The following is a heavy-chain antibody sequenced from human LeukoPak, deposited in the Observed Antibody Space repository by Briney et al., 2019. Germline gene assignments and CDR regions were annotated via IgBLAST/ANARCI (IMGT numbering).Heavy chain of an antibody. CDR3: ARGPAAISWFDP. CDR2: INPSGGST. V-gene: IGHV1-46*01. J-gene: IGHJ5*02. Sequence: GASVKVSCKASGYTFTSYYMHWVRRAPGQGLEWMGIINPSGGSTSYAQKFQGRVTMTRDTSTSTVYMERSRLRSEDTDVYYCARGPAAISWFDPWGQGTLVTVSS. D-gene: IGHD2-2*01. CDR1: GYTFTSYY.